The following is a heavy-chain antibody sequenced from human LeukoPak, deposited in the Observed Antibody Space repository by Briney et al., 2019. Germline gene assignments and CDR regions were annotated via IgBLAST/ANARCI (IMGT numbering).Heavy chain of an antibody. CDR2: IYYSGST. CDR3: ARGLSIAAAGTFDC. D-gene: IGHD6-13*01. Sequence: SETLSLTCTVPGGSISSHYWSWIRQPPGKGLEWIGYIYYSGSTNYNPSLKSRVTISVDTSKNQFSLKLSSVTAADTAVYYCARGLSIAAAGTFDCWGQGTLVTVSS. CDR1: GGSISSHY. J-gene: IGHJ4*02. V-gene: IGHV4-59*11.